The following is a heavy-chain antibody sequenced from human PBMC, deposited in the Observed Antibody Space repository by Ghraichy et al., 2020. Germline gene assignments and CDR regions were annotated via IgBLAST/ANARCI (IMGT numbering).Heavy chain of an antibody. D-gene: IGHD2-2*01. V-gene: IGHV3-33*01. CDR3: AREAAYCSGTSCYLDY. CDR2: IWYDGSNK. Sequence: GGSLRLSCAASGFTFSSFGMHWVRQAPGKGLEWVAVIWYDGSNKYYADSVKGRFTISRDNSKDTLSLQMNSLRAEDTAVYYCAREAAYCSGTSCYLDYWGQGTLVTVSS. CDR1: GFTFSSFG. J-gene: IGHJ4*02.